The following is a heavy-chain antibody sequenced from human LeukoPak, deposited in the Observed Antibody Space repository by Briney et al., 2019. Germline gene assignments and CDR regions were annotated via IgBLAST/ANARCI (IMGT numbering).Heavy chain of an antibody. CDR2: ISSSSSTI. CDR3: AREGPGSYYYFDY. J-gene: IGHJ4*02. D-gene: IGHD1-26*01. Sequence: GGSLRLSCAASGFTFSSYSMNWVRQAPGQGLEWVSYISSSSSTIYYADSVKGRFTISRDNAKSSLYLQMNSLRAEDTAVYYCAREGPGSYYYFDYWGQGALVTVSS. CDR1: GFTFSSYS. V-gene: IGHV3-48*01.